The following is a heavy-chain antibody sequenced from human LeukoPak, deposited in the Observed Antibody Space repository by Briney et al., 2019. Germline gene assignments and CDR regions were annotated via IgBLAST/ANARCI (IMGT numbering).Heavy chain of an antibody. Sequence: SSETLSLTCTVSGDSITNYYWNWVRQPPGKGLEWIGYGHYSGRTFYNPSINSRVTLSVDTSKNQFSLKLTSVTAADTAVYYCARWGEASALRVHAFDIWGQGTMVTVSS. CDR2: GHYSGRT. J-gene: IGHJ3*02. CDR1: GDSITNYY. CDR3: ARWGEASALRVHAFDI. D-gene: IGHD4-17*01. V-gene: IGHV4-59*01.